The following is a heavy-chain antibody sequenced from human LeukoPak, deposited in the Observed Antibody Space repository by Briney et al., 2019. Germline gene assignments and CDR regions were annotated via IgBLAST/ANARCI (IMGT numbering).Heavy chain of an antibody. J-gene: IGHJ4*02. D-gene: IGHD5-24*01. CDR2: TSGGGSST. Sequence: GGSLRLSCAASGFSFSSYAMRWDRQGPGKGLEWVSATSGGGSSTYYADSVKGRFTIARDNSKNTLYLQMNSLRAEDTALYYCAKRDGYNSNPLKDWGQGTLVTVSS. V-gene: IGHV3-23*01. CDR1: GFSFSSYA. CDR3: AKRDGYNSNPLKD.